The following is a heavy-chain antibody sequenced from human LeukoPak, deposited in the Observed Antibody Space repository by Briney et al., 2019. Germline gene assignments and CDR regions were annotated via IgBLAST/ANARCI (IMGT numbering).Heavy chain of an antibody. D-gene: IGHD6-13*01. CDR2: ISAYNGDT. CDR1: GYTFSSYG. V-gene: IGHV1-18*01. Sequence: WASVKVSCKASGYTFSSYGISWVRQAPGQGLEWMGWISAYNGDTNYAQKLQGRVTMTTDTSTSTAYMELRSLRSDDTAVYYCARRLAAAGTFDIWGQGTMVTVSS. J-gene: IGHJ3*02. CDR3: ARRLAAAGTFDI.